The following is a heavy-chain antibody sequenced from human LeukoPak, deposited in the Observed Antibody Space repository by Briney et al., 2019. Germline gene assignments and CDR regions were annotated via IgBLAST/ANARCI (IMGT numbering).Heavy chain of an antibody. CDR3: ARTSMAAAALFEV. V-gene: IGHV1-2*04. CDR1: GGTFSSYA. D-gene: IGHD6-13*01. J-gene: IGHJ4*02. CDR2: INPNSGGT. Sequence: ASVKVSCKASGGTFSSYAISWVRQAPGQGLEWMGWINPNSGGTNYAQKFQGWVTMTRDTSISTAYMELSRLRSDDTAVYYCARTSMAAAALFEVWGQGTLVTVSS.